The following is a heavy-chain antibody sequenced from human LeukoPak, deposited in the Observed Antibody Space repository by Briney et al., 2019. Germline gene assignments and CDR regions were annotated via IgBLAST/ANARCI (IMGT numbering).Heavy chain of an antibody. V-gene: IGHV1-2*06. CDR3: ARKYYCDSSGYYYDDAFDI. D-gene: IGHD3-22*01. CDR2: INPNSGGT. CDR1: GYTFTAYC. Sequence: ASVTVPCKASGYTFTAYCMHWVRQAPGQGLEWMGRINPNSGGTNYALNFQGRVTMTRDTSISTAYMELSRLRSDDTAVYYCARKYYCDSSGYYYDDAFDIWGQGTMVTVSS. J-gene: IGHJ3*02.